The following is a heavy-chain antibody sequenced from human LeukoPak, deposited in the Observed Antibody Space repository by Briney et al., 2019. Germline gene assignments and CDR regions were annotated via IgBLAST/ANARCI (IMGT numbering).Heavy chain of an antibody. V-gene: IGHV3-74*01. Sequence: GGPLRFSWAASGFTFSSHWMNWAGQAPGKRLVWISRINSDASDTNYADFVKGRFTISRENAKNTVYLQINSLRDEDTAVYYCARICSSTDCLIPDWGQGTLVTVSS. J-gene: IGHJ4*02. CDR3: ARICSSTDCLIPD. CDR1: GFTFSSHW. CDR2: INSDASDT. D-gene: IGHD2-2*01.